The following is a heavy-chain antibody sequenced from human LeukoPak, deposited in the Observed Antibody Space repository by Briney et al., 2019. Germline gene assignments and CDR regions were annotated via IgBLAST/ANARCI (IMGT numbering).Heavy chain of an antibody. J-gene: IGHJ4*02. V-gene: IGHV1-46*01. CDR3: AKIVGASNGYFDY. Sequence: ASVKVSCKASGYTFTNYYIHWVRQAPGQGLEWMGIINPSIGTTSYAQKFQGRVTMTRDTSTSTLYMELSSLRSEDTAVYYCAKIVGASNGYFDYWGQGTLVTVSS. CDR1: GYTFTNYY. CDR2: INPSIGTT. D-gene: IGHD1-26*01.